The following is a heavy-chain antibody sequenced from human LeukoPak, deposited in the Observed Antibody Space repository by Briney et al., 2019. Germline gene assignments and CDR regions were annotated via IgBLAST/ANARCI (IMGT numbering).Heavy chain of an antibody. D-gene: IGHD1-26*01. CDR2: ISSSSSYI. CDR3: ARGGSYYFGMQLDGY. Sequence: GGSLRLSCAASGFTFSSYSMNWVRQAPGKGLEWVSSISSSSSYIYYADSVKGRFTISRDNAKNSLYLQMYSLRAEDTAVYYCARGGSYYFGMQLDGYWGQGTLVTVSS. J-gene: IGHJ4*02. CDR1: GFTFSSYS. V-gene: IGHV3-21*01.